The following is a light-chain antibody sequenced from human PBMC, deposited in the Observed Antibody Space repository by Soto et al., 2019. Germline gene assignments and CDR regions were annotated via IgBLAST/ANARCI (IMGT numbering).Light chain of an antibody. CDR3: QQYSDWPQT. CDR2: HTS. J-gene: IGKJ1*01. Sequence: EIVMTQSPATLSVSPGERATLSCRASQSISTNLAWYQQKPGQAPRLLIYHTSTRATGIPARFSGSGSGTEFTLTISGLQSEDLALYYCQQYSDWPQTFGQGTKVAIK. V-gene: IGKV3-15*01. CDR1: QSISTN.